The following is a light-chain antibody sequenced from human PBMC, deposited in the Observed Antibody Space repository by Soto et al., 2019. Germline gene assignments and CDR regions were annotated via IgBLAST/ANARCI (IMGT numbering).Light chain of an antibody. Sequence: EIVLTQSPGPLSLSPGERATLSCRASQSVSSSYLAWYQQKPGHAPRLLISGASTRATGIPDRFSGSGSGTDFTLTISRLEPQDFAVYYCQQYGSSPRTFGQGTKVEIK. J-gene: IGKJ1*01. CDR2: GAS. CDR1: QSVSSSY. CDR3: QQYGSSPRT. V-gene: IGKV3-20*01.